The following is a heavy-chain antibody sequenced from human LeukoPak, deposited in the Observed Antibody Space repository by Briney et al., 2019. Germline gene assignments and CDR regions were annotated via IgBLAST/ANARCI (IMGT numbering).Heavy chain of an antibody. CDR2: INPNSGGT. Sequence: ASVKVSCKASGYTFTGYYMHWVRQAPGQGLEWMGWINPNSGGTNYAQKFQGRVTMTGDTSISTAYMELSRLRSDDTAVYYCASFNYYGSGSYYFDYWGQGTLVTVSS. D-gene: IGHD3-10*01. CDR1: GYTFTGYY. V-gene: IGHV1-2*02. J-gene: IGHJ4*02. CDR3: ASFNYYGSGSYYFDY.